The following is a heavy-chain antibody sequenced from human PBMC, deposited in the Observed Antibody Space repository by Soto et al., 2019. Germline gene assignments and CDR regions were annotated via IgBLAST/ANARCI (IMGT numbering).Heavy chain of an antibody. Sequence: GALRLSCAASGFTFSDHYMDWVRQAPGKGLEWVGRTRNKANSYSTEYAASVKGRFTISRDDSKNSLYLQMNSLETEDTAVYYCAKGDRNSGWTSWGLGTLVTVSS. CDR3: AKGDRNSGWTS. D-gene: IGHD6-19*01. CDR2: TRNKANSYST. CDR1: GFTFSDHY. V-gene: IGHV3-72*01. J-gene: IGHJ5*02.